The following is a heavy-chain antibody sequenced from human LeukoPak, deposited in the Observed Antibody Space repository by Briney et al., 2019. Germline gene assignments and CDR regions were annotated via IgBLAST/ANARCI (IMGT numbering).Heavy chain of an antibody. CDR1: GFTFSSYG. CDR3: AKYRAVADSDAFDI. J-gene: IGHJ3*02. D-gene: IGHD6-19*01. Sequence: GGSLRLSCAASGFTFSSYGMSWVRQAPGKGLEGVSAISGSCGSTYYADSVKGRFTISRDNSRNTLYLQMNSLRAEDTAVYYCAKYRAVADSDAFDIWGQGTIVTVSS. CDR2: ISGSCGST. V-gene: IGHV3-23*01.